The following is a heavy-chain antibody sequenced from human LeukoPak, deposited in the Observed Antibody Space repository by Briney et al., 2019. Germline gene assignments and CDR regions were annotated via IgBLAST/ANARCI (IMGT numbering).Heavy chain of an antibody. Sequence: SVKVSCKASGGTFSSYAISWVRQAPGQGLEWMGGIIPIFGTANYAQKFQGRVTITRDTSANTAYMELSSLRSEDTAVYYCARGYYDSSGYWILHFDYWGQGTQVTVSS. CDR2: IIPIFGTA. J-gene: IGHJ4*02. D-gene: IGHD3-22*01. CDR1: GGTFSSYA. V-gene: IGHV1-69*05. CDR3: ARGYYDSSGYWILHFDY.